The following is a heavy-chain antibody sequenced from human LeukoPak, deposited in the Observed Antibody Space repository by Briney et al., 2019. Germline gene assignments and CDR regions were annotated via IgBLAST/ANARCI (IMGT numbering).Heavy chain of an antibody. CDR1: GFTFSSYE. D-gene: IGHD1-1*01. CDR2: ISSSGSTI. J-gene: IGHJ4*02. V-gene: IGHV3-48*03. CDR3: ARTGNPATGDY. Sequence: PGGSLRLSCAASGFTFSSYEMNWVRQAPGKGLEWVSYISSSGSTIYYADSVKGRFIISRDNSKNTLYLQMNSLRAEDTAVYYCARTGNPATGDYWGQGTLVTVSS.